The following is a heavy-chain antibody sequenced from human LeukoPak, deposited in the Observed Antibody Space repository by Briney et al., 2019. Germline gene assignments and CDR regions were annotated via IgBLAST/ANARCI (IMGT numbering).Heavy chain of an antibody. D-gene: IGHD1-26*01. CDR1: GGSFSGYY. CDR3: ARGRSIVGATTLSSPFDY. Sequence: PSETLSLTCAVYGGSFSGYYWSWIRQPPGKGLEWIGEINHSGSTNYNPSLKSRVTISVDTSKNQFSLKLSSVTAADTAVYYCARGRSIVGATTLSSPFDYWGQGTLVTVSS. CDR2: INHSGST. V-gene: IGHV4-34*01. J-gene: IGHJ4*02.